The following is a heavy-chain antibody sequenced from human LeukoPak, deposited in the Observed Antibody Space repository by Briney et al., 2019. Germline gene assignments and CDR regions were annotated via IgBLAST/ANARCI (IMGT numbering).Heavy chain of an antibody. CDR1: GFTFSDSA. V-gene: IGHV3-73*01. J-gene: IGHJ4*02. CDR2: IRSKAHSYAT. D-gene: IGHD3-10*01. CDR3: ARDQSIHPYPEVILDF. Sequence: GGSLRLSCAASGFTFSDSAMHWVRQASGKGLEWVGRIRSKAHSYATAYAASVEGRFTISRDNAKNSLHLQMDSLRAEDTAVYYCARDQSIHPYPEVILDFWGQGALVTVSS.